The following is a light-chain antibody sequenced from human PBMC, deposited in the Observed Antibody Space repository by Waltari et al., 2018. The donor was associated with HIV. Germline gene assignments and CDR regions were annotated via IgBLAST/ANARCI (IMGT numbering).Light chain of an antibody. V-gene: IGLV2-14*03. Sequence: QSALTQPASVSGSPGQSITISCTRTNNDVGSFTYVSWYQQHPGKTPKVIIYDVNNRPSGVSDRVSGSKSGNTASLTISGLQIEDEADYYCSSYTGHIALFGGGTKLTVL. CDR3: SSYTGHIAL. CDR2: DVN. J-gene: IGLJ2*01. CDR1: NNDVGSFTY.